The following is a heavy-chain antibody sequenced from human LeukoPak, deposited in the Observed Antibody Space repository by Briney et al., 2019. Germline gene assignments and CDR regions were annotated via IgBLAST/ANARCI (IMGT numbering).Heavy chain of an antibody. Sequence: GGSLRLSCSASGFTFASNAMSWVRQAPGKGLEWVSAISGGSDNTYYADSVKGRFTISRHNSKNMLYLQMNSLRAEDTALYFCAKEGGYCTTASCYAFDCWGQGTLVTVSS. CDR3: AKEGGYCTTASCYAFDC. V-gene: IGHV3-23*01. CDR1: GFTFASNA. CDR2: ISGGSDNT. J-gene: IGHJ4*02. D-gene: IGHD2-2*01.